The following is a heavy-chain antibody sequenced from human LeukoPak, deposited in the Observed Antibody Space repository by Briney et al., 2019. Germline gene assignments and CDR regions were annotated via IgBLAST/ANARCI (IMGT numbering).Heavy chain of an antibody. CDR3: ARVISDYYGSGSYYIGMGYYYYYMDV. D-gene: IGHD3-10*01. V-gene: IGHV4-59*08. J-gene: IGHJ6*03. CDR2: IFHSGNT. Sequence: SETLSLTCTVAGVSISTYYWSWIRQPPGKGLEWIGYIFHSGNTNYNPSLQSRVTMSVDTSKNQFSLKLSSVTAADTAVYYCARVISDYYGSGSYYIGMGYYYYYMDVWGKGTTVTVSS. CDR1: GVSISTYY.